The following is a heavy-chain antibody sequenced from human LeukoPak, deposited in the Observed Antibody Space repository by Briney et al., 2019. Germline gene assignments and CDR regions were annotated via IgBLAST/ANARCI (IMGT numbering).Heavy chain of an antibody. D-gene: IGHD6-19*01. CDR2: ISGSGGST. Sequence: GGSLRLSCAASGFTFSSYGMSWVRQAPGKGLEWVSVISGSGGSTYNADSVKGRFTISRDNSKNTLYLQMNSLRADDTPSYYCAKDGGGWYTTGWYYFDYWGQGTLVTVSS. CDR3: AKDGGGWYTTGWYYFDY. V-gene: IGHV3-23*01. CDR1: GFTFSSYG. J-gene: IGHJ4*02.